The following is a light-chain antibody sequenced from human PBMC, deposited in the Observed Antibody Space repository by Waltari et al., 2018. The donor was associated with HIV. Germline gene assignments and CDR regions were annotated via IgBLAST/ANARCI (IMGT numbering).Light chain of an antibody. CDR3: QSYYLTNVV. V-gene: IGLV6-57*04. CDR2: EDD. CDR1: SGNIGSYL. J-gene: IGLJ2*01. Sequence: NFMLTQPHSVSESPGKTVTISCTRSSGNIGSYLVSSYQRRPGSAPTTLIYEDDKRPSGVPDRFSGSIDSSSNSASLTISGLKTEDEADYYCQSYYLTNVVFGGGTKLTVL.